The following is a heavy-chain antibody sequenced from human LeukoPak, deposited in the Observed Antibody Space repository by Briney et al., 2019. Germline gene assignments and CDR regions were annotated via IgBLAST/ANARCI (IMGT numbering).Heavy chain of an antibody. CDR2: TYYRSKWYT. D-gene: IGHD3-10*01. V-gene: IGHV6-1*01. CDR3: AAANYSVYYYYYGMDV. Sequence: SQTLSLTFAISGDSVSINSAAWNWIRQSPSRGLEWLGRTYYRSKWYTDYAVSVKSRITIKPETSKNQFSLQLNSVTPEDTAVYFCAAANYSVYYYYYGMDVWGQGTTVTVSS. CDR1: GDSVSINSAA. J-gene: IGHJ6*02.